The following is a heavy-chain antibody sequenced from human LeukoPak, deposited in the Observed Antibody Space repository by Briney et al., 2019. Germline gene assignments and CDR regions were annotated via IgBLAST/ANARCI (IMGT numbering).Heavy chain of an antibody. CDR2: ILPIFGTA. CDR3: AREGPENDAYCGGDCYSSLRYYYGMDV. V-gene: IGHV1-69*13. J-gene: IGHJ6*02. D-gene: IGHD2-21*02. Sequence: ASVKVSCKASGYTFTSYYMHWVRQAPGQGLEWMGGILPIFGTANYAHKFQGRVTITADESTSTAYMELSSLRSEDTAVYYCAREGPENDAYCGGDCYSSLRYYYGMDVWGQGTTVTVSS. CDR1: GYTFTSYY.